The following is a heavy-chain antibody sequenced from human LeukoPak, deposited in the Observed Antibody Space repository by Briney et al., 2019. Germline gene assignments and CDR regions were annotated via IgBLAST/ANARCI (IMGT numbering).Heavy chain of an antibody. D-gene: IGHD2-21*02. CDR2: ISYDETNK. CDR3: ANTVGVTAFLAY. V-gene: IGHV3-30*18. CDR1: GFTFSSYG. J-gene: IGHJ4*02. Sequence: GGSLRLSCAASGFTFSSYGIHWVRQAPGKGLEWVAVISYDETNKYYADSVKGRFTVSRDNSKNTLYLQMNSLRTEDTALYYCANTVGVTAFLAYWGQGTLVTVSS.